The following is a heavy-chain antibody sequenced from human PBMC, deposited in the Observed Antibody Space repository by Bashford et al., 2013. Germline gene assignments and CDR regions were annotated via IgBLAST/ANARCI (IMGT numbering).Heavy chain of an antibody. D-gene: IGHD2-21*01. V-gene: IGHV3-23*01. CDR3: ARKFPHN. Sequence: VRQAPGKGLEWVSGISGAGQNTYYSDSVKGRFTISRDNSKNSLYLQMNSLRAEDTAVYYCARKFPHNWGQGTLVTVSS. J-gene: IGHJ4*02. CDR2: ISGAGQNT.